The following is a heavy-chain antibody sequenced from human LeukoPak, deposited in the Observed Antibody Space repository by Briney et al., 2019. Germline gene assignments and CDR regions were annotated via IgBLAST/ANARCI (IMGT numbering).Heavy chain of an antibody. CDR1: GGTFSSYA. CDR3: ARRSGTYSDFDS. Sequence: RWASVKVSCKASGGTFSSYAISWVRQAPGQGLEWMGGIIPIFGTANYAQKLQGRVTMTTDRSTSTAHMELRSLRSDDTAVYYCARRSGTYSDFDSWGQGTLVTVSS. D-gene: IGHD1-26*01. CDR2: IIPIFGTA. V-gene: IGHV1-69*05. J-gene: IGHJ4*01.